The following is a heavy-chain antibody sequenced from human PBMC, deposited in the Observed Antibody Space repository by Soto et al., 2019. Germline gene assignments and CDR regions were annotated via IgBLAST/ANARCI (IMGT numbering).Heavy chain of an antibody. D-gene: IGHD3-10*01. V-gene: IGHV4-34*01. Sequence: SETLSLTCPLYGGSFDDFYWIWVGQSAGKGLEWVGEISHDGGTNYSPSLASRVSISVDTSKNQFSLHLRSVTAADTGLYYCARGQLVWYGDLTPYHRDMDVWGQGTTVTVSS. CDR1: GGSFDDFY. CDR3: ARGQLVWYGDLTPYHRDMDV. J-gene: IGHJ6*02. CDR2: ISHDGGT.